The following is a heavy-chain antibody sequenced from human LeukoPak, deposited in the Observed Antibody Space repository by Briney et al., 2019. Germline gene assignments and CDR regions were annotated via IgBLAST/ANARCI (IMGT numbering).Heavy chain of an antibody. CDR1: GFTFSSYA. J-gene: IGHJ5*02. V-gene: IGHV3-23*01. Sequence: AGGSLRLSCAASGFTFSSYAISSVRQAPGEGLGWVLCFSGSGDNTYYAASVKGRFTISRDNSKSTLYLQMNSLRADDTAVYYCAKGGLVHRFDHWGQGTLVTVSS. CDR3: AKGGLVHRFDH. CDR2: FSGSGDNT.